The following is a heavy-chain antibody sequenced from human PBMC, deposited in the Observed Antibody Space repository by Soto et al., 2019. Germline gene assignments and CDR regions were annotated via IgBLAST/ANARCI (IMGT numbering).Heavy chain of an antibody. D-gene: IGHD6-13*01. J-gene: IGHJ4*02. CDR3: ASEQHAVEVNFCDY. CDR1: GYTFTSHA. CDR2: INPGNGQA. V-gene: IGHV1-3*01. Sequence: QVQLVQSGAEVKKTGATVKVACKASGYTFTSHAIHWVRQAAGQRLEWMGWINPGNGQAEYSQKFQGSVTITRDTSASTAYMELSTLTSGDTAVYFCASEQHAVEVNFCDYCGQGTLVTVS.